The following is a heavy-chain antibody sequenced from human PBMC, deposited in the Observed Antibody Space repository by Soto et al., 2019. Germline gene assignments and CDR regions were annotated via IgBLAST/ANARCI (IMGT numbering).Heavy chain of an antibody. CDR1: GGTFSSYA. V-gene: IGHV1-69*06. J-gene: IGHJ6*02. Sequence: ASVKVSCKASGGTFSSYAISWVRQAPGQGLEWMGGIIPIFGTANYAQKFQGRVTITADKSTSTAYMELSSLRSEDTAVYYCARGYCSSTSCPPGGMDVWGQGTTVTAP. D-gene: IGHD2-2*01. CDR3: ARGYCSSTSCPPGGMDV. CDR2: IIPIFGTA.